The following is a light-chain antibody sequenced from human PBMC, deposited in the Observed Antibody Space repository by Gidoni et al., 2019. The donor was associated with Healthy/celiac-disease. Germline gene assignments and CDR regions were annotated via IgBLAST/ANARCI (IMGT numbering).Light chain of an antibody. V-gene: IGKV6-21*02. CDR3: QQISSFPWT. J-gene: IGKJ1*01. Sequence: ALTQLPDFQSVTSKEKVTITCRASQGICSILHWYQQKPDQAPKLLIKYASQSNSGVPSRFSGSGSGTDFTLTINSLEAEDAATYYCQQISSFPWTFGQGTKVEIK. CDR1: QGICSI. CDR2: YAS.